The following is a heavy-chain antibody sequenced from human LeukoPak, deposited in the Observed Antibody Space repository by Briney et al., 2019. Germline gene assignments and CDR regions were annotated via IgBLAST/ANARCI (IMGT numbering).Heavy chain of an antibody. CDR2: ISNTSSHI. J-gene: IGHJ6*02. V-gene: IGHV3-21*01. CDR3: ARDWEYFYYYGMDV. CDR1: GYTLSRHS. Sequence: GGSLRLSCAASGYTLSRHSMNWVRHAPGKGREWVSSISNTSSHIYYADSLKGRLTVSRDNDKNPLYRQMNNLTARHTAVYYCARDWEYFYYYGMDVWGQGTTVTVSS. D-gene: IGHD1-26*01.